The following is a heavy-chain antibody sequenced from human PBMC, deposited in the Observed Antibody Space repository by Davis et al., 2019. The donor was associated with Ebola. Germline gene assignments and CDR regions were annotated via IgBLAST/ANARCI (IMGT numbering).Heavy chain of an antibody. CDR2: TNAGNGNT. Sequence: ASVKVSCKASGYTFTSYAMHWVRQPPGQRLEWMGWTNAGNGNTKYSQKFQGRVTITRDTSASTAYMELSSLRSEETAVYYCASLRGYCSSTSCYGMEVWGQGTTVTVSS. J-gene: IGHJ6*02. CDR3: ASLRGYCSSTSCYGMEV. V-gene: IGHV1-3*01. D-gene: IGHD2-2*01. CDR1: GYTFTSYA.